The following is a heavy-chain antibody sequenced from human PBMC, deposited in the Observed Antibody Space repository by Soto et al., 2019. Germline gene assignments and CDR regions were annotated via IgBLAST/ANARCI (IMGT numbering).Heavy chain of an antibody. CDR1: GGSVSSSSYY. J-gene: IGHJ5*02. Sequence: PSETLSLTCTVSGGSVSSSSYYWGWIRQPPGKGLEWIGSIYYSGSTYYNPSLKSRVTISVDTSKNQFSLKLSSVTAADTAVYYCARRLYGNWFDPWGQGTLVTVSS. CDR3: ARRLYGNWFDP. V-gene: IGHV4-39*01. D-gene: IGHD2-8*01. CDR2: IYYSGST.